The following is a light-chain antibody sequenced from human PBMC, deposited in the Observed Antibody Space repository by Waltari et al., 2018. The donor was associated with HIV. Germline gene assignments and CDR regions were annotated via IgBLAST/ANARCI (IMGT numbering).Light chain of an antibody. J-gene: IGKJ2*01. CDR2: GAS. Sequence: SCRASQRVSSDYLAWYQQKPGQAPRLLIYGASSRATGIPDTFAGSGSGTDFTLTISRLDPEDFAVYYCQQYGSSPYTFGQGTNLEIK. V-gene: IGKV3-20*01. CDR3: QQYGSSPYT. CDR1: QRVSSDY.